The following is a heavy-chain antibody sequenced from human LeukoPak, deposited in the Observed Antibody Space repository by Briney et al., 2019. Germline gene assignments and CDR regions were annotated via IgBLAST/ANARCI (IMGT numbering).Heavy chain of an antibody. CDR1: GFTFSSYE. V-gene: IGHV3-48*03. Sequence: GGSLRLSCAASGFTFSSYEMNWVRQAPGKGLEWGSYISSSGSTIYYAGSVKGRFTISRETAKNSLYLQMHSLRAAHTAVYYCAELGITMIGGVWGKGTTVTISS. CDR3: AELGITMIGGV. J-gene: IGHJ6*04. D-gene: IGHD3-10*02. CDR2: ISSSGSTI.